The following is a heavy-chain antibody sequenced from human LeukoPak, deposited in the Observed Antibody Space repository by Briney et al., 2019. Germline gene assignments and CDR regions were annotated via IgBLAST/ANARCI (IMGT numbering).Heavy chain of an antibody. CDR2: ISGSGGST. J-gene: IGHJ6*03. D-gene: IGHD2-15*01. CDR1: GFTFSSYA. CDR3: AREEVGPYYYYYYMDV. V-gene: IGHV3-23*01. Sequence: GGSLRLSCAASGFTFSSYAMSWVRQAPGKGLEWVSAISGSGGSTYYADSVKGRFTISRDNSKNTLYLQMNSLRAEDTAVYYCAREEVGPYYYYYYMDVWGKGTTVTVSS.